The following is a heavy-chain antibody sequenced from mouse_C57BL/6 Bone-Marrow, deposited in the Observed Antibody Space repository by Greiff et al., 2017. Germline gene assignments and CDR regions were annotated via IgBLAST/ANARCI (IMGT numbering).Heavy chain of an antibody. CDR2: IYPRSGNT. J-gene: IGHJ3*01. V-gene: IGHV1-81*01. D-gene: IGHD2-4*01. CDR1: GYTFTSYG. CDR3: ARSGFYDYDAWFAY. Sequence: QVQLQQSGAELARPGASVKLSCKASGYTFTSYGISWVKQRTGQGLEWIGEIYPRSGNTYYNEKFKGKATLTADKSSSTAYMELRSLTSEDSAVYFWARSGFYDYDAWFAYWGQGTLVTVSA.